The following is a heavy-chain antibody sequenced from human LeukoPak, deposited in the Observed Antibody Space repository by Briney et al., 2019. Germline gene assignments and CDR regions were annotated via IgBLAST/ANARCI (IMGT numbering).Heavy chain of an antibody. CDR3: ARAGYSSGWYHPHDY. CDR1: GFTFSSYA. J-gene: IGHJ4*02. D-gene: IGHD6-19*01. Sequence: GGSLRLSRAASGFTFSSYAMHWVRQAPGKGLEYVSAISSNGGSTHYANSVKGRFTISRDNSKNTLYLQMGSLRAEDMAVYYCARAGYSSGWYHPHDYWGQGTLVTVSS. V-gene: IGHV3-64*01. CDR2: ISSNGGST.